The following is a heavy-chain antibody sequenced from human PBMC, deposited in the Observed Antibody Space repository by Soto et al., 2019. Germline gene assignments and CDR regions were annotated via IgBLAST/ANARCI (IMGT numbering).Heavy chain of an antibody. CDR1: GFTLSKYG. CDR2: IWIEGIRK. J-gene: IGHJ4*02. V-gene: IGHV3-33*01. CDR3: ARDDDNEANALAY. Sequence: GGSLRLSGAASGFTLSKYGMHWVRQSPGKGLEGVALIWIEGIRKVYVDSVKGRSTISRDNSKNTLDLQMNNLKDDNTAVYYCARDDDNEANALAYWGQGTLVTVSS.